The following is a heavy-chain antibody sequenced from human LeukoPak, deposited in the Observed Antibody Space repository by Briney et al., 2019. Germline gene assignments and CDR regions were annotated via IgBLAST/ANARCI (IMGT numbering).Heavy chain of an antibody. D-gene: IGHD3-16*01. V-gene: IGHV1-2*02. CDR1: GYTFTGFH. J-gene: IGHJ4*02. CDR2: INPNSGDT. CDR3: TTSPGDPFDY. Sequence: ASVKVSCWASGYTFTGFHIHWVRQAPGQGLEYMGWINPNSGDTNYAQKFQGRVTMTRDTSISTAYMELSSLRFDDTAVYYCTTSPGDPFDYWGQGTLVTVSS.